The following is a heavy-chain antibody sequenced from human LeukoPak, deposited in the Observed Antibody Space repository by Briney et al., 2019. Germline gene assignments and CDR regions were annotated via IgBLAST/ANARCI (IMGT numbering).Heavy chain of an antibody. Sequence: GGSLRLSCAASGFTFSSYSMNWVRRAPGKGLEWVSSISSSSSYIYYADSVKGRFTISRDNAKNSLYLQMNSLRAEDTAVYYCARESTSIPSIWGQGTMVTVSS. D-gene: IGHD2-21*01. V-gene: IGHV3-21*01. CDR2: ISSSSSYI. CDR1: GFTFSSYS. CDR3: ARESTSIPSI. J-gene: IGHJ3*02.